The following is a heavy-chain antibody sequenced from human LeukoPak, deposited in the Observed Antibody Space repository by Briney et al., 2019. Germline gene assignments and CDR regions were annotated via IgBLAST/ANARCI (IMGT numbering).Heavy chain of an antibody. D-gene: IGHD4-17*01. V-gene: IGHV6-1*01. CDR2: TYYRSKWYN. CDR3: ARGSYGSNAADLDY. Sequence: SQTLSLTCAISGDSVSSNSAAWNWIRQSPSRGLEWLGRTYYRSKWYNDYAVSVKSRITINPDTSKNQFSLQLNSVSREDTAVYYCARGSYGSNAADLDYWGQGTLVTVSS. J-gene: IGHJ4*02. CDR1: GDSVSSNSAA.